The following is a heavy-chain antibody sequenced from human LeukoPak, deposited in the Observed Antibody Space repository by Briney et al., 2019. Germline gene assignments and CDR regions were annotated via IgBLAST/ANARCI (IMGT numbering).Heavy chain of an antibody. CDR3: AKEQDILTGYI. CDR2: IYYSGST. D-gene: IGHD3-9*01. J-gene: IGHJ3*02. CDR1: GGSISSYY. V-gene: IGHV4-59*01. Sequence: SETLSLTCTVSGGSISSYYWSWIRQPPGKGLEWIGYIYYSGSTNYNPSLKSRVTISVDTSKNQFSLKLSSVTAADTAVYYCAKEQDILTGYIWGQGTMVTVSS.